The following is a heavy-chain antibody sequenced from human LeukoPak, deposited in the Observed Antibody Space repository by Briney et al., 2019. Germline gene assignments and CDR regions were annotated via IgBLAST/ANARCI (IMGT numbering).Heavy chain of an antibody. CDR1: GFTFGDYA. D-gene: IGHD3-10*01. CDR3: AKDFRVRGVIDYYYYGMDV. CDR2: ISGGGGNT. V-gene: IGHV3-43*02. Sequence: GGSLRLSCATSGFTFGDYAMHWVRQARGKGLEWVSLISGGGGNTYYADSVRGRFTISRDNSKNSLYLQMKSLRTEDTALYYCAKDFRVRGVIDYYYYGMDVWGQGTTVTVSS. J-gene: IGHJ6*02.